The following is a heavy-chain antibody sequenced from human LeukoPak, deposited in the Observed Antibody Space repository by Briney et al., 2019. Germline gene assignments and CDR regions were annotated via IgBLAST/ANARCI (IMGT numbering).Heavy chain of an antibody. CDR2: IYYSGST. J-gene: IGHJ4*02. D-gene: IGHD3-22*01. Sequence: KASETLSLTCTVSGGSISSYYWSWIRQPPGKGLEWIGYIYYSGSTNYNPSLKSRVTISVDTSKNQFSLKLSSVTAADTAVYYCARNYDSSGYYPDYWGQGTLVTVSS. V-gene: IGHV4-59*01. CDR1: GGSISSYY. CDR3: ARNYDSSGYYPDY.